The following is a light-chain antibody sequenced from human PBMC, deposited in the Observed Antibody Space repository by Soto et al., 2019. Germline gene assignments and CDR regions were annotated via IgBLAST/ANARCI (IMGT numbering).Light chain of an antibody. CDR3: QQYGGSPRT. J-gene: IGKJ1*01. CDR1: ESVSSNY. V-gene: IGKV3-20*01. Sequence: EIVLTQSPGTLSLSPGERATLSCRASESVSSNYLAWYQQKPGQAPRLLIYGASTRATGVPDRFSGSGSGTDFTLSISRLEPEDFAVYYCQQYGGSPRTFGQGTKGESK. CDR2: GAS.